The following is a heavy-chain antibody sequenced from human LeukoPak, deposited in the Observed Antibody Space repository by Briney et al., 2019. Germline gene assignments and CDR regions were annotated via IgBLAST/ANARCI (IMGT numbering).Heavy chain of an antibody. J-gene: IGHJ4*02. CDR3: ARDGAYSGSYVRADY. CDR1: GYSIRSGYY. Sequence: PSETLSLTCTVSGYSIRSGYYWGWIRQSPGKGLEWIGNIYHSGTTYYNPSLKSRATISVDTSKNQFSLKLSSVTAADTAVYYCARDGAYSGSYVRADYWGQGTLVTVSS. CDR2: IYHSGTT. V-gene: IGHV4-38-2*02. D-gene: IGHD1-26*01.